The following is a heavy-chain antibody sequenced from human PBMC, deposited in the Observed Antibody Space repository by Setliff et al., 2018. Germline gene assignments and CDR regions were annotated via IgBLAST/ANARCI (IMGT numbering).Heavy chain of an antibody. V-gene: IGHV4-34*01. D-gene: IGHD3-3*01. CDR2: SNHSGST. CDR1: GESFSNNY. Sequence: SETLSLTCTVYGESFSNNYWSWIRQPPGKGLEWIGESNHSGSTSYTPSLKGRVSISVDTAENQVSLKVNSVTAADTGVYYCARLNFWSGFWYFTLWGQGTPVTVSS. CDR3: ARLNFWSGFWYFTL. J-gene: IGHJ4*02.